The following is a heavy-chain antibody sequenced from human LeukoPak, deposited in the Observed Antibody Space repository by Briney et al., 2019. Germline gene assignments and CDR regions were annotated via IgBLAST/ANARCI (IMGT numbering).Heavy chain of an antibody. Sequence: GGSLRLSCAASGFTFSSYAMHWVRQAPGKGLEWVAVISYDGSNKYYADSVKGRFTISRDNSKNTLYLQMNSLRAEDTAVYYCARNRAGYFDYWGQGTLVTVSS. CDR2: ISYDGSNK. V-gene: IGHV3-30-3*01. D-gene: IGHD3-10*01. CDR3: ARNRAGYFDY. J-gene: IGHJ4*02. CDR1: GFTFSSYA.